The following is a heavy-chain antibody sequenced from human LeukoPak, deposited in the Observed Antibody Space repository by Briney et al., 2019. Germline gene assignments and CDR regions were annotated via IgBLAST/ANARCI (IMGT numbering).Heavy chain of an antibody. CDR3: AKEWRFSSSWYQHYFDY. CDR1: GFTVSSNY. D-gene: IGHD6-13*01. CDR2: ISGDGTTK. Sequence: GGSLRLSCAASGFTVSSNYMSWVRQAPGKGLEWVSAISGDGTTKYYSDSVKGRFTISRDTSSNTLYLQLNSLRLDDTAIYFCAKEWRFSSSWYQHYFDYWGQGTLVTVSS. V-gene: IGHV3-23*01. J-gene: IGHJ4*02.